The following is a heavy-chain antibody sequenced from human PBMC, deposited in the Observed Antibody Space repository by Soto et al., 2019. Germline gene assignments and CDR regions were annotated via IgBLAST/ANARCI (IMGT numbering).Heavy chain of an antibody. CDR2: IKEDGSEE. CDR1: GFTFSTYW. Sequence: EVQLLESGGGLVQPGGSLGLSCAASGFTFSTYWMNWVRQAPGKGLEWVANIKEDGSEEYYVDSVKGRFTISRDNAKNSLYLDMNSLRGEDTAVYYCARDWGAPGRGSAVGYYYHFGMDVWGQGTTVTVPS. D-gene: IGHD2-2*01. V-gene: IGHV3-7*05. CDR3: ARDWGAPGRGSAVGYYYHFGMDV. J-gene: IGHJ6*02.